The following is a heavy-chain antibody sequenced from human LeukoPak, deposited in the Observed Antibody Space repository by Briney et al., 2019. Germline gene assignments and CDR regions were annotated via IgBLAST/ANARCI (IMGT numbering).Heavy chain of an antibody. V-gene: IGHV4-59*01. CDR2: IYYSGST. CDR1: GGSISSYY. J-gene: IGHJ3*02. CDR3: ASSQPQPGVEYDAFDI. Sequence: SETLSLTCTVSGGSISSYYWSWIRQPPGKGLEWIGYIYYSGSTNYNPSLKSRVTISVDTSKNQFSLKLSSVTAADTAVYYCASSQPQPGVEYDAFDIWGQGTMVTVSS. D-gene: IGHD3-10*01.